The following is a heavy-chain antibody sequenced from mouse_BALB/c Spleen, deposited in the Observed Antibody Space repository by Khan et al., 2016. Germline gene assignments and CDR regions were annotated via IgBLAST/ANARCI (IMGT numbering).Heavy chain of an antibody. V-gene: IGHV6-6*02. CDR2: IRLKSNNYAT. D-gene: IGHD4-1*01. Sequence: EVKLEESGGGLVQPGGSMKLSCVATGFTFSNYWMNWVRQSPEKGLEWVAEIRLKSNNYATHYAESVKGRFTISRDDSKSSVYLRVNNLRAEDTGMSYCTRGLGRDYALDYWGQGTSVTVSS. J-gene: IGHJ4*01. CDR3: TRGLGRDYALDY. CDR1: GFTFSNYW.